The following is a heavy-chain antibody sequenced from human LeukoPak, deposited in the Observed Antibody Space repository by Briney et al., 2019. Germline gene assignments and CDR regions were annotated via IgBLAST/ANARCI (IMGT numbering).Heavy chain of an antibody. CDR3: ARDPPNWGFGY. D-gene: IGHD7-27*01. CDR2: ISYDGSNK. CDR1: GFTFSSYG. J-gene: IGHJ4*02. Sequence: GGSLRLSCAASGFTFSSYGMHWVRQAPGKGLEWVAVISYDGSNKYYADSVKGRFTISRDNAKKSLYLRMDSLRAEDTAVYYCARDPPNWGFGYWGQGTLVTVSS. V-gene: IGHV3-30*12.